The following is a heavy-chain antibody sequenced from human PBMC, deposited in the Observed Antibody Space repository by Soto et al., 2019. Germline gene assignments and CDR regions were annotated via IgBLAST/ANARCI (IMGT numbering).Heavy chain of an antibody. CDR3: TTVTGEVGATTTSPFDY. V-gene: IGHV3-15*01. D-gene: IGHD1-26*01. CDR1: GFTFSNAW. CDR2: IKSKTDGGTT. Sequence: LRLSCAASGFTFSNAWMSWVRQAPGKGLEWVGRIKSKTDGGTTDYAAPVKGRFTISRDDSKNTLYLQMNSLKTEDTAVYYCTTVTGEVGATTTSPFDYWGQGTLVTVSS. J-gene: IGHJ4*02.